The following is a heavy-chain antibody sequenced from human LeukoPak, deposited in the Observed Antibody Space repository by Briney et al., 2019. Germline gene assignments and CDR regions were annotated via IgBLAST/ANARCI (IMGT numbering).Heavy chain of an antibody. V-gene: IGHV1-46*01. CDR1: GYTFTSYD. Sequence: ASVKVSCKASGYTFTSYDMHWVRQAPGQGLEWMGIINPSGGSTSYAQKFQGRVTMTRDTSTSTVYMELSSLRSEDTAVYYCARGVSPPVLYYDSSGYYRYWGQGTLVTVSS. D-gene: IGHD3-22*01. CDR3: ARGVSPPVLYYDSSGYYRY. CDR2: INPSGGST. J-gene: IGHJ4*02.